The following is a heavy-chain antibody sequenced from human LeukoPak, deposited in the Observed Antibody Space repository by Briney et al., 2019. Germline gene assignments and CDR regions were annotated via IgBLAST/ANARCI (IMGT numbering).Heavy chain of an antibody. CDR2: IYYSGNN. CDR1: GVSISSGAYS. Sequence: SETLSLTCAVSGVSISSGAYSWSWIAQPPGKGLEWIVYIYYSGNNYYNPALKSRVSISVAGSKNVLSLRLTSVTAADTAFYSCARDLGYCSRGSCTRWFDPWGQGILVTVSS. V-gene: IGHV4-30-2*01. D-gene: IGHD2-15*01. CDR3: ARDLGYCSRGSCTRWFDP. J-gene: IGHJ5*02.